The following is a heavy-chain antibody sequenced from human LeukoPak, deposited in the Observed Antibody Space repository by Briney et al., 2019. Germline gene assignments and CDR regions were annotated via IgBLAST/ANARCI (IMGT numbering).Heavy chain of an antibody. Sequence: GGSLRLSCAASGFTFSNAWMNWVRQAPGKGLEWVGRIKSKTDGGTTDYAAPVKGRFTISRDDSKNTLYLQVNSLKTEDAAVYYCTTGRTRASGGVIVPFDYWGQGTLVTVSS. J-gene: IGHJ4*02. D-gene: IGHD3-16*02. CDR1: GFTFSNAW. CDR3: TTGRTRASGGVIVPFDY. V-gene: IGHV3-15*07. CDR2: IKSKTDGGTT.